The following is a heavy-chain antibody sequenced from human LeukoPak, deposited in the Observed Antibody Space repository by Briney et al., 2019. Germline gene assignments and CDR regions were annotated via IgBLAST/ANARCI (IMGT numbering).Heavy chain of an antibody. D-gene: IGHD3-10*01. Sequence: PSQTLSLTCTVSGGSISSGGYYWSWIRKHPGKGLEWIGYIYYSGSTYYNPSLKSRVTISVDTSKNQFSLKLSSVTAADTAVYYCARAIIVGVSPSFDPWGQGTLVTVSS. CDR2: IYYSGST. CDR1: GGSISSGGYY. J-gene: IGHJ5*02. V-gene: IGHV4-31*03. CDR3: ARAIIVGVSPSFDP.